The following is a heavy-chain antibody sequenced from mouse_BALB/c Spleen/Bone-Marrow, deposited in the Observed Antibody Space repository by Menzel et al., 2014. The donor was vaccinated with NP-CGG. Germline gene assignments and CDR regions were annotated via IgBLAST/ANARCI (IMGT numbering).Heavy chain of an antibody. CDR1: GYTFTSYW. CDR2: IDPYDSET. J-gene: IGHJ4*01. CDR3: ARSPDTYPSMDY. Sequence: VQLQQSGAELVRPGASVKLSCKASGYTFTSYWMNWVKQRPEQGLEWIGRIDPYDSETHYNQNFRDKAILAVDKSSRIAFMQLSSLTSEDSAVYYCARSPDTYPSMDYWGQGTSVTVSS. V-gene: IGHV1-52*01.